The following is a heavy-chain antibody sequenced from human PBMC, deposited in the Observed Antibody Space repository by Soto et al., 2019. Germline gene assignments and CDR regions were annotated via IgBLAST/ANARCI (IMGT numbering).Heavy chain of an antibody. D-gene: IGHD1-26*01. J-gene: IGHJ5*02. CDR3: ARPATTKDYIGDWFDP. Sequence: EVQLVESGGGLVQPGGSLRLSCAASGFTFSSYSMNWVRQAPGKGLEWVSYISSSSSTIYYADSVKGRFTISRDNAKNSLYLQMNSLRAEDTAVYYCARPATTKDYIGDWFDPWGQGTLVTVSS. CDR2: ISSSSSTI. CDR1: GFTFSSYS. V-gene: IGHV3-48*01.